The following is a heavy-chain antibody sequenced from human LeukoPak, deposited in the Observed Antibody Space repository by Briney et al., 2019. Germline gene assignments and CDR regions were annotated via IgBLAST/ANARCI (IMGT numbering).Heavy chain of an antibody. CDR2: MSGSGTRR. Sequence: GGSLRLSCAASGFTFSNAWMSWVRQAPGQGLEGVAAMSGSGTRRYYADFVKGRFTISRENSKNMLYLQINSLRAEDTAVYYCAKDATIRVAADEYWGQGTLVTVSS. CDR1: GFTFSNAW. J-gene: IGHJ4*02. CDR3: AKDATIRVAADEY. D-gene: IGHD6-19*01. V-gene: IGHV3-23*01.